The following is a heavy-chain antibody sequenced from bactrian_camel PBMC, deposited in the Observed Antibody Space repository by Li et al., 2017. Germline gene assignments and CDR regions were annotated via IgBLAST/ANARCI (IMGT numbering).Heavy chain of an antibody. CDR2: IAGDGRT. V-gene: IGHV3S53*01. J-gene: IGHJ4*01. CDR3: AADLVTDEPSLVEREYYY. CDR1: EYTYNTYC. D-gene: IGHD1*01. Sequence: HVQLVESGGGSVQAGGSLRLSCVASEYTYNTYCMGWFRRLPGQEREGVAAIAGDGRTNYADSVKGRFTISRDGAKNIIALHMDSLRPEDTATYYCAADLVTDEPSLVEREYYYWGQGTQVTVS.